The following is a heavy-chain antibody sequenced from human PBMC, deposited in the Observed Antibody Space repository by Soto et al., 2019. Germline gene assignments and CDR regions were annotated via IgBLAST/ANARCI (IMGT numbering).Heavy chain of an antibody. CDR1: GFTFDDYA. CDR2: ISWNSGSI. CDR3: AKVSMVRGVIRFDY. D-gene: IGHD3-10*01. Sequence: EVQLVESGGGLVQPGRSLRLYCAASGFTFDDYAMHWVRQAPGKGLEWVSGISWNSGSIGYADSVKGRFTISRDNAKNSLYLQMNSLSAEDTALYYCAKVSMVRGVIRFDYWGQGTLVTVSS. J-gene: IGHJ4*02. V-gene: IGHV3-9*01.